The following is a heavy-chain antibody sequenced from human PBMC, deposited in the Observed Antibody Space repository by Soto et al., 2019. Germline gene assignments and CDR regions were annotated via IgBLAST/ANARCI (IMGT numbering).Heavy chain of an antibody. Sequence: GESLKISCKASGYYFTSYWIVWVRQKPGKGLEWMAMIYPGDSDTRDSPSFQGQVTISADKSISTAYLQWSSLKASDTAMYYCARSLLYDSSGYYKTLGAFDIWGQGTMVTVSS. J-gene: IGHJ3*02. CDR3: ARSLLYDSSGYYKTLGAFDI. CDR1: GYYFTSYW. D-gene: IGHD3-22*01. V-gene: IGHV5-51*01. CDR2: IYPGDSDT.